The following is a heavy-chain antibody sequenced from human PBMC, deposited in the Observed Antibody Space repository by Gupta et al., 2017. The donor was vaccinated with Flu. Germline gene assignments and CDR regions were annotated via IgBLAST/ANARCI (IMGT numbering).Heavy chain of an antibody. CDR3: ARGAEVATIMCSFDM. V-gene: IGHV3-30*03. Sequence: QAPGKGLEWVAVISYDGNTKYYADSVKGRFTISRDNAKDTLSLLMTSLRPEDTAVYYCARGAEVATIMCSFDMWGQGIMVTVSS. J-gene: IGHJ3*02. D-gene: IGHD5-12*01. CDR2: ISYDGNTK.